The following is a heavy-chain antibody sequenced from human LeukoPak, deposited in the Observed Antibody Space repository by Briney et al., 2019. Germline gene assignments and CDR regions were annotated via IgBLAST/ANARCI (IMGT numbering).Heavy chain of an antibody. J-gene: IGHJ3*02. CDR1: GGSISSGSYY. Sequence: SQTLSLTCTVSGGSISSGSYYWSRIRQPAGKGLEWIGRIYTSGSTNYNPSLKSRVTISVDTSKNQFSLKLSSVTAADTAVYYCARAAYDAFDIWGQGTMVTVSS. D-gene: IGHD6-25*01. V-gene: IGHV4-61*02. CDR2: IYTSGST. CDR3: ARAAYDAFDI.